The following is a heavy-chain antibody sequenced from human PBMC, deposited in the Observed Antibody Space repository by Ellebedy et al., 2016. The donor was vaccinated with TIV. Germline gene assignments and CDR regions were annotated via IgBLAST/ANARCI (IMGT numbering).Heavy chain of an antibody. V-gene: IGHV3-13*01. J-gene: IGHJ4*02. CDR2: ITTAGDS. Sequence: GESLKISCAASGFTFSSYDMHWVRQATGKGLEWVSAITTAGDSFYSGSVKGRFIISRENAKNTLYLQMNSLRAEDTAVYYCASTIVGANDYWGQGTLVTVSS. CDR3: ASTIVGANDY. D-gene: IGHD1-26*01. CDR1: GFTFSSYD.